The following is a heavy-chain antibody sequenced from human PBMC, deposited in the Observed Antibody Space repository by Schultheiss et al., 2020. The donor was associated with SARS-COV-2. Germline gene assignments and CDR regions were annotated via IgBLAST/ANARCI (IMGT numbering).Heavy chain of an antibody. V-gene: IGHV3-23*01. CDR1: GFTFSSYA. CDR3: ARNWYFDL. Sequence: GGSLRLSCAASGFTFSSYAMHWVRQAPGKGLEWVSGISGSGGGTYYVDSVKGRFTISRDNSKNTLYLQMNSLRAEDTAVYYCARNWYFDLWGRGTLVTVSS. CDR2: ISGSGGGT. J-gene: IGHJ2*01.